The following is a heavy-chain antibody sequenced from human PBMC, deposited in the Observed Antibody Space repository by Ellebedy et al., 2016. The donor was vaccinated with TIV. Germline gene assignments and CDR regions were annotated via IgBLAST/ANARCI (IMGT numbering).Heavy chain of an antibody. J-gene: IGHJ4*02. Sequence: ASVKVSCXVSGYTLTELSMHWVRQAPGKGLEWMGWINPNSGGTNYAQKFQGRVTMTRDTSISTAYMELSRLRSDDTAVYYCAREVTMIDDYWGQGTLVTVSS. CDR3: AREVTMIDDY. CDR2: INPNSGGT. V-gene: IGHV1-2*02. CDR1: GYTLTELS. D-gene: IGHD3-22*01.